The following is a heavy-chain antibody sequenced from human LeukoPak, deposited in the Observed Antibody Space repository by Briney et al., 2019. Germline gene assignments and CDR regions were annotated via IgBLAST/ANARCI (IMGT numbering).Heavy chain of an antibody. CDR1: GFTFNW. Sequence: PGGSLRLSCAASGFTFNWINWVRQAPGKGLEWVANIKQDGSEKYYVDSVKGRFTISRDNAKNSLYLQMNSVRAADTAVYYCARVVAADWGMDVWGQGTTVTVSS. D-gene: IGHD2-2*01. CDR2: IKQDGSEK. CDR3: ARVVAADWGMDV. V-gene: IGHV3-7*05. J-gene: IGHJ6*02.